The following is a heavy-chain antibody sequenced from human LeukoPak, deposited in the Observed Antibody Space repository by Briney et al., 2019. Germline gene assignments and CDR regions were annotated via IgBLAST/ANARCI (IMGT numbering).Heavy chain of an antibody. D-gene: IGHD3-22*01. J-gene: IGHJ4*02. CDR2: ISAYNGNT. Sequence: ASVKVSCKASGYTFTSYGISWVRQAPGQGLEWMGWISAYNGNTNYAQKLQGRVTMTTDTSTSTAYMELRSLRSDDTAVYYCAREFRADSSGYYSAGTDYWGQGTLVTVSS. CDR3: AREFRADSSGYYSAGTDY. V-gene: IGHV1-18*01. CDR1: GYTFTSYG.